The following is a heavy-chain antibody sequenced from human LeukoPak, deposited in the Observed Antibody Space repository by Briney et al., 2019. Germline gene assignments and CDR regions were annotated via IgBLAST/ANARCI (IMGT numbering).Heavy chain of an antibody. Sequence: KPSETLSLTCTVSGGSISSYYWSWIRQPPGKGLEWIGYIYYSGSTNYNPSLKSRVTISVDTSKNQFSLKLSSVTAADTAVYYCARPGRFLASFDYWGQGTLVTVSS. V-gene: IGHV4-59*08. J-gene: IGHJ4*02. CDR2: IYYSGST. D-gene: IGHD3-3*01. CDR3: ARPGRFLASFDY. CDR1: GGSISSYY.